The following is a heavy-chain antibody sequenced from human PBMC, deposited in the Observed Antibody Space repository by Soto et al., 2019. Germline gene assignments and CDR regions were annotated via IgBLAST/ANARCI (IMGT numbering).Heavy chain of an antibody. Sequence: PGGSLRLSCTPSGFTFSIFAMGWVRQAPGKGLEWVSAIGGSGDSRYYADSVKGRFTIFRDNSKNTLYLQMNSLRAEDTAVYYCAKTEEEAAGTAYGHWGQGTLVTVSS. CDR3: AKTEEEAAGTAYGH. V-gene: IGHV3-23*01. CDR1: GFTFSIFA. D-gene: IGHD6-13*01. CDR2: IGGSGDSR. J-gene: IGHJ1*01.